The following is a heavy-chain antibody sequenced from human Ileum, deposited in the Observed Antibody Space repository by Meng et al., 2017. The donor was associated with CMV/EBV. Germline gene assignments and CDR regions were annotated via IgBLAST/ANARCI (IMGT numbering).Heavy chain of an antibody. CDR3: ARDPAGMVMPAARGYFDS. CDR1: GGSISSYY. Sequence: SETLSLTCTVSGGSISSYYWSWIRQPPGKGLEWIGYIYYSGSTNYNPSLKSRVTISADTSKNQFSLRLTAVTAADTAVYYCARDPAGMVMPAARGYFDSWGQGRLVTVSS. D-gene: IGHD2-21*01. CDR2: IYYSGST. J-gene: IGHJ4*02. V-gene: IGHV4-59*01.